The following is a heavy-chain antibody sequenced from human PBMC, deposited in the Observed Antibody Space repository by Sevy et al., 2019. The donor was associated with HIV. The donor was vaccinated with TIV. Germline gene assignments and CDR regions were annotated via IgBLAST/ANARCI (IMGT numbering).Heavy chain of an antibody. V-gene: IGHV1-2*02. Sequence: ASVKVSCKASGYTFTGYYMHWVRQAPGQGLEWMGWINPNSGGTNYAQKFQGRVTMTRDTSISTAYMELSRLRSDDTAGYYCAREGYCSGGSCYRGWFDPWGQGTLVTVSS. CDR3: AREGYCSGGSCYRGWFDP. D-gene: IGHD2-15*01. CDR2: INPNSGGT. J-gene: IGHJ5*02. CDR1: GYTFTGYY.